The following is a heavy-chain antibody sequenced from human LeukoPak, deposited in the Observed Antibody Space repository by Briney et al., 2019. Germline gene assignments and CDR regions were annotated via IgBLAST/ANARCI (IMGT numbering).Heavy chain of an antibody. Sequence: PGGSLRLSCADSGFTFSSYWMSWVRQAPGKGLEWVANIKQDGSEKYYVDSVKGRFTISRDNAKNSLYLQMNSLRAEDTAAYYCAREMENIVATFDYWGQGTLVTVSS. J-gene: IGHJ4*02. CDR2: IKQDGSEK. D-gene: IGHD5-12*01. CDR1: GFTFSSYW. CDR3: AREMENIVATFDY. V-gene: IGHV3-7*01.